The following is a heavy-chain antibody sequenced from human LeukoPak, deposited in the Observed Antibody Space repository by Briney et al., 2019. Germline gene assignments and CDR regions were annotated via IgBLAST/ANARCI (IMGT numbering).Heavy chain of an antibody. CDR3: ARASEDSSSWYIHAFDI. CDR2: IYYSGST. CDR1: GGSISSGDYY. V-gene: IGHV4-30-4*01. D-gene: IGHD6-13*01. Sequence: SQTLSLTCTVSGGSISSGDYYWSWIRQPPGRGGEWIGYIYYSGSTYYNPSLKSGVTISIKTSKKQFSLKLSSVTAADTAVYYCARASEDSSSWYIHAFDIWGQGTMVTVSS. J-gene: IGHJ3*02.